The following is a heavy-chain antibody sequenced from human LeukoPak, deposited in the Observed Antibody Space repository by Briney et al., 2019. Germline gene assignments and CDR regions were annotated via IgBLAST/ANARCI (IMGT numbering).Heavy chain of an antibody. J-gene: IGHJ4*02. V-gene: IGHV3-30-3*01. D-gene: IGHD3-3*01. Sequence: GGSLRLSCAASGFTFSSYAMHWVRQAPGKGLEWVAVISYDGSNKYYADSVKGRFTISRDNSKNTLYLQMNSLRAEDTAVYYCARDLGKYYDFWSGPGYYFDYWGQGTLVTVSS. CDR2: ISYDGSNK. CDR3: ARDLGKYYDFWSGPGYYFDY. CDR1: GFTFSSYA.